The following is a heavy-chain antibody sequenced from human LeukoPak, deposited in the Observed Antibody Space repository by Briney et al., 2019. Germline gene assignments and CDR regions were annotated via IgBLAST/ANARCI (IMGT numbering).Heavy chain of an antibody. CDR3: ARTLGGYSYGHLDY. CDR2: IYYSGST. CDR1: GGSISTSNYY. Sequence: SETLSLTCTVSGGSISTSNYYWGWIRQPPGKGPEWIGSIYYSGSTYYNPSLQSRVTISVDTSNNHFSLRLSSVTAADTAVYYCARTLGGYSYGHLDYWGQGTLVTVSS. D-gene: IGHD5-18*01. J-gene: IGHJ4*02. V-gene: IGHV4-39*02.